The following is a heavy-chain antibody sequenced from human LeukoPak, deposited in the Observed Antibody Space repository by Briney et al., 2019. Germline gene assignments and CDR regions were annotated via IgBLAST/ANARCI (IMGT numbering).Heavy chain of an antibody. CDR2: ITDSGRT. V-gene: IGHV4-59*08. J-gene: IGHJ4*02. CDR1: GASISSYY. D-gene: IGHD3/OR15-3a*01. Sequence: KTSETLSLTCTVSGASISSYYWSWIRQPPGRGLEWIGYITDSGRTTYNSSLKSRVTISLDTSKNQFSLKLTSGTAADTAVYFCAKNGGSWTFDYWGQGTLVTVSS. CDR3: AKNGGSWTFDY.